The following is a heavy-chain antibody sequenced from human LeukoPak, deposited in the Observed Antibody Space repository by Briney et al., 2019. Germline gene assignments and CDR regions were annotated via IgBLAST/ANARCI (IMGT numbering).Heavy chain of an antibody. D-gene: IGHD3-3*01. CDR1: GFAFSSYS. Sequence: GGSLRLSCAASGFAFSSYSMNWVRQAPGKGLEWVSYISSSSSTIYYADSVKGRFTISRDNSKNTLYLQMNSLRAEDTAVYYCAKGIFLEWLPKVGYFDYWGQGTLVTVSS. V-gene: IGHV3-48*01. CDR2: ISSSSSTI. CDR3: AKGIFLEWLPKVGYFDY. J-gene: IGHJ4*02.